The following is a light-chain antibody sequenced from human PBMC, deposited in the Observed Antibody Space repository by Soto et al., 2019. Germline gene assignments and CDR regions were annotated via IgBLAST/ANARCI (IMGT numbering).Light chain of an antibody. CDR3: MQALRTPPT. J-gene: IGKJ1*01. CDR2: LGS. V-gene: IGKV2-28*01. CDR1: QSLLHSNGYNY. Sequence: DIVMTQSPLSLPVTPGEPASISCKSSQSLLHSNGYNYLDWYLQKPGQSPQLLISLGSNRASGVPDRFSGSGSGTDFTLKSSRVEAEDVGIYYCMQALRTPPTFGQGTKVEIK.